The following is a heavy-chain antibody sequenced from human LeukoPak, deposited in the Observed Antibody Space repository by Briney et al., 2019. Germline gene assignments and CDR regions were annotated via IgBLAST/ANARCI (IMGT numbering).Heavy chain of an antibody. V-gene: IGHV1-69*05. Sequence: GASVKVSCKASGGTFSSYAISWVRQAPGQGLEWMGGIIPIFGTANYAQKFQGRVTITTDESTSTAYMELSSLRSEDTAVYYRARGSGSSSGADYWGQGTLVTVSS. CDR2: IIPIFGTA. CDR1: GGTFSSYA. CDR3: ARGSGSSSGADY. J-gene: IGHJ4*02. D-gene: IGHD6-6*01.